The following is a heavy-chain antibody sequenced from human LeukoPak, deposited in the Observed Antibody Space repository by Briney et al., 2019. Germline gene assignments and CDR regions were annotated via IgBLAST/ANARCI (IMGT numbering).Heavy chain of an antibody. Sequence: PSETLSLTCTVSGYSISSGYYWGWIRQPPGKGLEWIGSIYHSGSTYYNPSLKSRVTISVDTSKNQFSLKLSSVTAADTAVYYCASGAGIYYDYWGQGTLVTVSS. CDR1: GYSISSGYY. J-gene: IGHJ4*02. CDR2: IYHSGST. V-gene: IGHV4-38-2*02. D-gene: IGHD3-10*01. CDR3: ASGAGIYYDY.